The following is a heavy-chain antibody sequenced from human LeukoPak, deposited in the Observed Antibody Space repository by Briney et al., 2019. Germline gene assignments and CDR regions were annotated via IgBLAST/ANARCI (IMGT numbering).Heavy chain of an antibody. J-gene: IGHJ4*02. Sequence: GGSLRLSCEASGFTFSSYSMNWVRQAPGKGLEWVSSISSSSCYIHYVDSVKGRFTISRDNAKNSLYLQMNSLRAEDTAVYYCARDHTHFDYWGQGTLVTVSS. CDR2: ISSSSCYI. CDR1: GFTFSSYS. V-gene: IGHV3-21*01. CDR3: ARDHTHFDY.